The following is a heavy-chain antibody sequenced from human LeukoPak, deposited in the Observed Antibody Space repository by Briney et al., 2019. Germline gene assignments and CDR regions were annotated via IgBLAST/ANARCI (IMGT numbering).Heavy chain of an antibody. Sequence: PSETLSLTCTVSGGSISSYYWSWIRQPPGKGLEWIGYIYYSGSTDYNPSLKSRVTISVDTSKNQFSLKLSSVTAADTAVYYCARAGDSSGYYYRYFSGSAYYYYGMDVWGQGTTVTVSS. V-gene: IGHV4-59*01. D-gene: IGHD3-22*01. CDR1: GGSISSYY. CDR2: IYYSGST. CDR3: ARAGDSSGYYYRYFSGSAYYYYGMDV. J-gene: IGHJ6*02.